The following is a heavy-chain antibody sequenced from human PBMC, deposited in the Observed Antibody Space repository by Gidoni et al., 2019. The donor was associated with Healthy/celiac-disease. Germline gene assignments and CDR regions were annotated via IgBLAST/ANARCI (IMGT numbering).Heavy chain of an antibody. CDR3: ARDPRHYAFDI. Sequence: QVQLVESGGGVVQPGRSLRLSCAASGFTFSSYGMHWVRQAPGKGLEWVAVIWYDGSNKYYADSVKGRFTISRDNSKNTLYLQMNSLRAEDTAVYYCARDPRHYAFDIWGQGTMVTVSS. CDR1: GFTFSSYG. J-gene: IGHJ3*02. CDR2: IWYDGSNK. V-gene: IGHV3-33*01.